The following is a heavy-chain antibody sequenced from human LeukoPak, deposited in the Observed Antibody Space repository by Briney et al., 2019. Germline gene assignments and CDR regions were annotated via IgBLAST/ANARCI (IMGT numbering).Heavy chain of an antibody. D-gene: IGHD3-10*01. CDR1: GFTFSSYS. V-gene: IGHV3-21*01. J-gene: IGHJ4*02. CDR2: ISSSSSYI. CDR3: ARDRITMVRGVGSRSYYFDY. Sequence: GGSLRLSCAASGFTFSSYSMNWVRQAPGKGLEWVSSISSSSSYIYYADSVKGRFTISRDNAKNSLYLQMNSLRAEDTAVYYCARDRITMVRGVGSRSYYFDYWGQGTLVTVSS.